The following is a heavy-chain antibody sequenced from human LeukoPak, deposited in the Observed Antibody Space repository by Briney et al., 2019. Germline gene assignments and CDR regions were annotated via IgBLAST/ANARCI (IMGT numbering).Heavy chain of an antibody. CDR2: IYYSGST. V-gene: IGHV4-61*08. D-gene: IGHD4-17*01. J-gene: IGHJ4*02. CDR3: ARDDYGDNFDY. Sequence: PSETLSLTCTVSGGSISSGGYYWSWIRQHPGKGLEWIGYIYYSGSTNYNPSLKSRVTISVDTSKNQFSLKLSSVTAADTAVYYCARDDYGDNFDYWGQGTLVTVSS. CDR1: GGSISSGGYY.